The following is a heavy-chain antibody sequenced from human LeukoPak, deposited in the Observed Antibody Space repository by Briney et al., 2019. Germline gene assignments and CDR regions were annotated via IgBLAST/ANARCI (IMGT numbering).Heavy chain of an antibody. V-gene: IGHV3-7*01. CDR3: ARDVAGSLDY. CDR1: GFTFSSYW. CDR2: IKQDESEK. Sequence: GGSLRLSCVASGFTFSSYWMGWVRQAPGKGLEWVANIKQDESEKNYVDSVKGRFTISRDNAKNSLFLQMNSLRVEDTAVYYCARDVAGSLDYWGQGTLVTVSS. D-gene: IGHD1-26*01. J-gene: IGHJ4*02.